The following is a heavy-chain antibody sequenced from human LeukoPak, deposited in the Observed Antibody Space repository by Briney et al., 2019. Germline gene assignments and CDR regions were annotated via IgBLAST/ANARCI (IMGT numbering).Heavy chain of an antibody. CDR3: ARLGSSSSQYYYYGMDV. D-gene: IGHD6-6*01. CDR1: GYSFTSYW. V-gene: IGHV5-51*01. CDR2: IYPGDSDT. J-gene: IGHJ6*02. Sequence: GESLKISCQGSGYSFTSYWIGWVRQMPGKGLEWMGIIYPGDSDTRYSPSFQGQVTISADKSISTAYLQWSSLKASDTAMYYCARLGSSSSQYYYYGMDVWGQGTTVTVSS.